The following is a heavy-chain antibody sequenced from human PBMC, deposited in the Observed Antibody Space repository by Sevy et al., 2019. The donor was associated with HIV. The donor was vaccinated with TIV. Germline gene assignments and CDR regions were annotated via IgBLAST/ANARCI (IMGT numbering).Heavy chain of an antibody. CDR3: TPAGYGFDY. J-gene: IGHJ4*02. CDR1: GFSFSGSD. V-gene: IGHV3-73*01. D-gene: IGHD5-18*01. CDR2: IRSKAKNYAT. Sequence: GGSLRLSCAASGFSFSGSDMHWVSQASGKGLEWVGRIRSKAKNYATAYAASVKGRFTISRDDSKNTAYLQMNSLKTEDTAVYFCTPAGYGFDYWGQGTLVTVSS.